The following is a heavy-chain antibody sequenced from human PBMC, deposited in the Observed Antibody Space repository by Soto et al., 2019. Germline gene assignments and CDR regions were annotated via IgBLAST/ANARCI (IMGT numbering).Heavy chain of an antibody. CDR2: LYYSGIT. Sequence: SETLSLTCTVSGDSVSSRNCYWSWIRLPPGKGLEWIGYLYYSGITNYNPSLKSRVTISADTSKNQFSLKLSSVTTADTAVYYCARLALTYYSDYWGQGTLVTVSS. CDR3: ARLALTYYSDY. CDR1: GDSVSSRNCY. V-gene: IGHV4-61*01. J-gene: IGHJ4*02.